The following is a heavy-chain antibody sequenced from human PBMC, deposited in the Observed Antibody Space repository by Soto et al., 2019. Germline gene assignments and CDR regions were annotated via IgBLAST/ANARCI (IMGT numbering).Heavy chain of an antibody. CDR3: ARQYQITEITGTTGWFDP. D-gene: IGHD1-7*01. V-gene: IGHV4-39*01. J-gene: IGHJ5*02. CDR2: IYYSGST. CDR1: GGSISSSSYY. Sequence: PSETLSLTCTVSGGSISSSSYYWGWIRQPPGKGLEWIGSIYYSGSTYYNPSLKSRVTISVDTSKNQFSLKLSSVTAADTAVYYCARQYQITEITGTTGWFDPWGQGTLVTVSS.